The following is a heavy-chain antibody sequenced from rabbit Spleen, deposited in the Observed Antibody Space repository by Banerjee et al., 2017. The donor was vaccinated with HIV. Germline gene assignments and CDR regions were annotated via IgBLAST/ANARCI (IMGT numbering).Heavy chain of an antibody. J-gene: IGHJ4*01. CDR1: GFTLSSYY. Sequence: QLEESGGGLVQPGGSLKLSCKASGFTLSSYYMNWVRQAPGKGLEWIGYIDPVFGSTYYATWVNGRFTISSHNAQNTLYLQLNSLTAADTATYFCARDGAGGSYFNLWGPGTLVTVS. CDR3: ARDGAGGSYFNL. D-gene: IGHD8-1*01. CDR2: IDPVFGST. V-gene: IGHV1S7*01.